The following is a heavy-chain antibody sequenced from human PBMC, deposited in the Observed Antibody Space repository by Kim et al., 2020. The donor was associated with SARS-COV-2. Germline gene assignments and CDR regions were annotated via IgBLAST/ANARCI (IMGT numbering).Heavy chain of an antibody. CDR2: ISDDGSNK. D-gene: IGHD3-3*01. J-gene: IGHJ4*02. CDR3: TFFEF. CDR1: GFTFSNYG. V-gene: IGHV3-30*03. Sequence: GGSLRLSCAASGFTFSNYGLPWVRQAPGKGLEWVSSISDDGSNKHYADSVKGRFTISRDNSKNTLSLQMNSLRAEDMAIYYCTFFEFWGQGAPVTVSS.